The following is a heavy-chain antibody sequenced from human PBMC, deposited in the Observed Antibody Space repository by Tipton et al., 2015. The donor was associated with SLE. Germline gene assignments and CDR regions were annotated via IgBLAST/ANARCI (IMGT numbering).Heavy chain of an antibody. CDR3: ARDRGRRETYYYGLDV. V-gene: IGHV4-39*07. J-gene: IGHJ6*02. CDR1: DGSISSSGHY. D-gene: IGHD2-15*01. Sequence: TLSLTCTVSDGSISSSGHYWAWIRQPPGKGLEWIGSIYYSGSPYYNQSLKSRLTISVDTSKNQFSLKLTSVTAADTAVYYCARDRGRRETYYYGLDVWGRGTTVTVSS. CDR2: IYYSGSP.